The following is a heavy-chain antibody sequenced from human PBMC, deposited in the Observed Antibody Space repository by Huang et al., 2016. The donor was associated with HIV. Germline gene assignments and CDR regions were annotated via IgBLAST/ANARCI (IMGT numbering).Heavy chain of an antibody. CDR2: IYYSGST. V-gene: IGHV4-59*01. CDR3: ARGGYIGWFGELSGVSGWFDP. CDR1: GGSISTSY. Sequence: QVQLQESGPGLVKPSETLSLTCTVSGGSISTSYWSWIRQPPGKGLEWIGYIYYSGSTNYNPSLKSRVTISVDTSKKQFSLKLSSGTAADTAVYYCARGGYIGWFGELSGVSGWFDPWGQGTLVTVSS. D-gene: IGHD3-10*01. J-gene: IGHJ5*02.